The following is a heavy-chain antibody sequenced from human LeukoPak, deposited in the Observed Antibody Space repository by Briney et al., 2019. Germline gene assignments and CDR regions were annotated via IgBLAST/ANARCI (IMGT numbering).Heavy chain of an antibody. J-gene: IGHJ4*02. CDR3: ARGGYFSFDY. Sequence: GGSLRLSCVTSGFSFSTYDMSWVRQAPGKGLEWVSGIAANTRGSITYYADSVKGRFTISRDSSKDTLYLQMNSLRAEDTAVYFCARGGYFSFDYWGQGTLVTVSS. V-gene: IGHV3-23*01. CDR2: IAANTRGSIT. CDR1: GFSFSTYD. D-gene: IGHD2/OR15-2a*01.